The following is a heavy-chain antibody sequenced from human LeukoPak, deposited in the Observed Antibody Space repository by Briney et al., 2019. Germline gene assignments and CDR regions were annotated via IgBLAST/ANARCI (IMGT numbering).Heavy chain of an antibody. CDR3: ARRNYGDHLDY. CDR1: GYSFTSYY. Sequence: VSVKVSCKASGYSFTSYYIHWVRQAPGQGLEWMGIINPSGGYTSYAQKFQDRVTMTRDTSTSIVYMEVSSLRSDDTAVYYCARRNYGDHLDYWGQGTLVTVSS. D-gene: IGHD4-17*01. J-gene: IGHJ4*01. CDR2: INPSGGYT. V-gene: IGHV1-46*01.